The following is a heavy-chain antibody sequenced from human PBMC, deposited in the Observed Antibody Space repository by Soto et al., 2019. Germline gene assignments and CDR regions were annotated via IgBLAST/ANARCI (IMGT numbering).Heavy chain of an antibody. V-gene: IGHV4-34*01. CDR1: GGSFSGYY. CDR3: ASSKVFGYSYGYVPVY. D-gene: IGHD5-18*01. CDR2: INHSGST. Sequence: SETLSLTCAVYGGSFSGYYWSWIRQPPGKGLEWIGEINHSGSTNYNPSLKSRVTISVDTSKNQFSLKLSSVTAADTAVYYCASSKVFGYSYGYVPVYWGQGTLVTVSS. J-gene: IGHJ4*02.